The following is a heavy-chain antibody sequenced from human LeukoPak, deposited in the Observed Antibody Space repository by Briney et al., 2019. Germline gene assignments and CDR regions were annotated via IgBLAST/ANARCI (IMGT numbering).Heavy chain of an antibody. CDR2: VYYSGST. J-gene: IGHJ5*02. V-gene: IGHV4-39*07. CDR1: GGSISSSSYY. CDR3: AREYAIGGVSDWFDP. Sequence: SETLSLTCTVSGGSISSSSYYWGWTRQPPGKGLEWIGSVYYSGSTYYNPSLKSRVTISVDTSKNQFSLKLSSVTAADTAVYYCAREYAIGGVSDWFDPWGQGTLVTVSS. D-gene: IGHD2-8*01.